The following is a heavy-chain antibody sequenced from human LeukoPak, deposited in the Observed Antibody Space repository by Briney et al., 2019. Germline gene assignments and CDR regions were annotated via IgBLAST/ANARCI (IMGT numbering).Heavy chain of an antibody. CDR3: AKPQVTANWYYFHY. D-gene: IGHD2-21*02. CDR1: GFTLSTYG. CDR2: ISSDGSNK. Sequence: GRSLRLSCAASGFTLSTYGMHWVRQAPGKGLEWVAVISSDGSNKFYADSVKGRFTISRDGSKNTLYLQMNSLTPDDAAVYFCAKPQVTANWYYFHYWGQGTLVTVSS. J-gene: IGHJ4*02. V-gene: IGHV3-30*18.